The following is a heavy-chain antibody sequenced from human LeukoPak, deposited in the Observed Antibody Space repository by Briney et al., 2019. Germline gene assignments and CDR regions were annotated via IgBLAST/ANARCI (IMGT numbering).Heavy chain of an antibody. J-gene: IGHJ4*02. CDR3: AITHSSSWFCFDY. CDR1: GGTFSSYA. Sequence: ASVKVSCKASGGTFSSYAISWVRQAPGQGLEWMGIINPSGGSTSYAQKFQGRVTMTRDMSTSTVYMELSSLRSEDTAVYYCAITHSSSWFCFDYWGQGTLVTVSS. CDR2: INPSGGST. V-gene: IGHV1-46*01. D-gene: IGHD6-13*01.